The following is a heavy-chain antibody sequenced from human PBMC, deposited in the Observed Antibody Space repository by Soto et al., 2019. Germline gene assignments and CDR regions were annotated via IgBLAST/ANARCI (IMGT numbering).Heavy chain of an antibody. D-gene: IGHD3-22*01. CDR1: GFSLSTSGVG. CDR2: IYWNDDK. J-gene: IGHJ4*02. V-gene: IGHV2-5*01. CDR3: ANRGVYYYDSSGFSSPSNFDY. Sequence: SGPTLVNPTQTLTLTCTFSGFSLSTSGVGVGWIRQPPGKALEWLALIYWNDDKRYSPSLKSRLTITKDTSKNQVVLTKTNMDPVDTATYYCANRGVYYYDSSGFSSPSNFDYWGQGTLVTVSS.